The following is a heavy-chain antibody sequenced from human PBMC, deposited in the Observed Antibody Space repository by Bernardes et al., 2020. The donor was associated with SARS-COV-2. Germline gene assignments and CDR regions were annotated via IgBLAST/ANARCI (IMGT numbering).Heavy chain of an antibody. J-gene: IGHJ4*02. CDR1: GFTFDDYT. D-gene: IGHD2-2*01. V-gene: IGHV3-43*01. CDR3: AKDGSLEVVPAAPIYPHYFDY. CDR2: ISWDGGST. Sequence: GGSLRLSCAASGFTFDDYTMHWVRQAPGKGLEWVSLISWDGGSTYYADSVKGRFTISRDNSKNSLYLQMNSLRTEDTALYYCAKDGSLEVVPAAPIYPHYFDYWGQGTLVTVSS.